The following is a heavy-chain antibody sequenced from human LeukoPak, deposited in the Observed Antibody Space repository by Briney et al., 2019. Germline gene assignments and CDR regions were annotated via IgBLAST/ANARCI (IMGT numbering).Heavy chain of an antibody. V-gene: IGHV3-30*03. CDR1: GFTFSSYG. D-gene: IGHD6-13*01. J-gene: IGHJ4*02. CDR3: ARVFREQQLGPNDY. Sequence: PGGSLRLSCAASGFTFSSYGMHWVRQAPGKGLEWVAVISYDGSNKYYADSVKGRFTISRDNSKNTLYLQMNSLRAEDTAVYYCARVFREQQLGPNDYWGQGTLVTVSS. CDR2: ISYDGSNK.